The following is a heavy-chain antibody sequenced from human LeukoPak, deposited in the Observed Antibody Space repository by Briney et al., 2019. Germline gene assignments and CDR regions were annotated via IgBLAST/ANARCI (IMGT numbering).Heavy chain of an antibody. CDR1: GGSFTGYY. V-gene: IGHV4-34*01. CDR3: ARGPTISETGYFDY. D-gene: IGHD1-1*01. J-gene: IGHJ4*03. CDR2: VNHRGDT. Sequence: SETLSLACAVYGGSFTGYYWSWIRQSPGKGLQWIAEVNHRGDTNYNPSVKGRVTISVDTSKNQFSLKVTSLTAADTAVYYCARGPTISETGYFDYWGQGTLVTVSS.